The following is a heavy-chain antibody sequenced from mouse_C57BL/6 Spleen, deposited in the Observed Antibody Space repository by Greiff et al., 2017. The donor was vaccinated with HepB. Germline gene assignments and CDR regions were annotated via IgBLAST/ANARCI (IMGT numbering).Heavy chain of an antibody. Sequence: EVQVVESGGGLVQPGGSLSLSCAASGFTFTDYYMSWVRQPPGKGLEWMGFIRNKANGYTTEYSAYVKGRFTISRANCQGILYLQMNALRAEDSATYYSARYGNYGYAIDYWGQGTSVTVSS. CDR3: ARYGNYGYAIDY. V-gene: IGHV7-3*01. J-gene: IGHJ4*01. CDR2: IRNKANGYTT. CDR1: GFTFTDYY. D-gene: IGHD2-1*01.